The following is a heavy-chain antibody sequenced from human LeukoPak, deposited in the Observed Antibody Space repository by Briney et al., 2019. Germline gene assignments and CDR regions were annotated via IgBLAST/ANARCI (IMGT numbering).Heavy chain of an antibody. Sequence: GGSLRLSCAASGFTFSSYAMSWVRQAPGEGLEWVSAISGSGGSTYYADSVKGRFTISSDNSKNTLYLQMNSLRAEDTAVYYCAKESKKVVAATSYFDYWGQGTLVTVSS. J-gene: IGHJ4*02. V-gene: IGHV3-23*01. CDR3: AKESKKVVAATSYFDY. CDR2: ISGSGGST. CDR1: GFTFSSYA. D-gene: IGHD2-15*01.